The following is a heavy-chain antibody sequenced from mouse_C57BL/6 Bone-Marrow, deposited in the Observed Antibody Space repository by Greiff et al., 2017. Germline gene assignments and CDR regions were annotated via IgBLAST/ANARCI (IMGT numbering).Heavy chain of an antibody. CDR2: IYPRSGNT. D-gene: IGHD1-1*01. Sequence: VQLQQSGAELARPGASVKLSCKASGYTFTSYGISWVKQRTGQGLEWIGEIYPRSGNTYYNEKFKGKATLTADKSSSTAYMERRSLTSEDSAVYFCAREPYGSVTYWGQGTLVTVSA. CDR1: GYTFTSYG. J-gene: IGHJ3*01. V-gene: IGHV1-81*01. CDR3: AREPYGSVTY.